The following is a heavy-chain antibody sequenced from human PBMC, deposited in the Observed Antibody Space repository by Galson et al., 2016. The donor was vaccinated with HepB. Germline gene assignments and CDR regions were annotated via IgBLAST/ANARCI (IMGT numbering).Heavy chain of an antibody. CDR2: IHHVGSS. CDR3: VREIPGGGYFDY. J-gene: IGHJ4*02. Sequence: TLSLTCTVSGGSISGGGYSWSWIRQPAGKGLEWIGFIHHVGSSSNNPSLKSRVIISLDRSKNQISLKLSSVTAADTAVYYCVREIPGGGYFDYWGQGILVTVSS. CDR1: GGSISGGGYS. D-gene: IGHD3-10*01. V-gene: IGHV4-30-2*01.